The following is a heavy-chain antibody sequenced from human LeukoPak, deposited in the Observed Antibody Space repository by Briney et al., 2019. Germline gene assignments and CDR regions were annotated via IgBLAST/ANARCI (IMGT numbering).Heavy chain of an antibody. J-gene: IGHJ3*02. Sequence: SETLSLTCNVSGDSLTSHFWSWIRQTPGKGLEWIGYVFHSGTTNYSPSLKSRVTISLDTSKKQFYLRLASVTAADTAVYYCARRLATVTDAFDIWGGGPSHSVSS. D-gene: IGHD3-10*01. CDR2: VFHSGTT. CDR1: GDSLTSHF. V-gene: IGHV4-59*08. CDR3: ARRLATVTDAFDI.